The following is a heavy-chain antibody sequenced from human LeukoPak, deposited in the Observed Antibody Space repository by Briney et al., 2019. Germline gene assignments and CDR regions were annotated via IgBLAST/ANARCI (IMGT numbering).Heavy chain of an antibody. J-gene: IGHJ4*02. D-gene: IGHD5-12*01. CDR2: IYYSGST. CDR3: ARSSGYGGFDY. CDR1: GGSISSYY. Sequence: SETLSLTCTVSGGSISSYYWSWIRQPPGKGLEWIGYIYYSGSTNYNPSLKSRVTISVDTSKNQFSLKLSSVTAADTAVYYCARSSGYGGFDYWGQGTLVTVSS. V-gene: IGHV4-59*08.